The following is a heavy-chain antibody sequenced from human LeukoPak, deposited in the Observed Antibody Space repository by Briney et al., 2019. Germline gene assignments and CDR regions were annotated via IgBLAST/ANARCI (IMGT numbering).Heavy chain of an antibody. V-gene: IGHV4-59*08. J-gene: IGHJ4*02. D-gene: IGHD6-6*01. CDR3: ARHRAYSSSSPFDY. CDR2: IYYTGST. CDR1: GGSISSLY. Sequence: KPSETQSLTCSVSGGSISSLYWSWIRQPPGKGLEWIGYIYYTGSTNYNPSLKSRVTMFVDMSKNQFSLRLSSVTAADTAVYYCARHRAYSSSSPFDYWGQGTLVTVSS.